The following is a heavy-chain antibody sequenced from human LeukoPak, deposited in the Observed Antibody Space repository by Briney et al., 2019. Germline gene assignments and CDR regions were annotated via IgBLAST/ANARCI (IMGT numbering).Heavy chain of an antibody. CDR1: GGSFSGYY. CDR2: INHSGST. J-gene: IGHJ6*03. V-gene: IGHV4-34*01. Sequence: SETLSLTCAVYGGSFSGYYWSWIRQPPGKGLEWIGEINHSGSTNYNPSLKSRVTISVDTSKNQFSLKLSSVTAADTAVYYCARLPYDILTGYYFHYYYMDVWGKGTTVTVSS. CDR3: ARLPYDILTGYYFHYYYMDV. D-gene: IGHD3-9*01.